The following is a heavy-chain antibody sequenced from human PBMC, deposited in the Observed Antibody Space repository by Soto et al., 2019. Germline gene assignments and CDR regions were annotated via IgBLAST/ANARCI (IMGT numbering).Heavy chain of an antibody. Sequence: QAQVVQSGAEVRKPGSSVKLSCKASEGTFNSYAIAWARQAPGQGLEWMGGIIPYYNTLNYAQKFQDRVTITADDSTNPVYMELSSLRSDDTAVYFCASGASRWYPYFFDSWAQGTLVTVSS. V-gene: IGHV1-69*01. CDR3: ASGASRWYPYFFDS. CDR2: IIPYYNTL. J-gene: IGHJ4*02. D-gene: IGHD6-13*01. CDR1: EGTFNSYA.